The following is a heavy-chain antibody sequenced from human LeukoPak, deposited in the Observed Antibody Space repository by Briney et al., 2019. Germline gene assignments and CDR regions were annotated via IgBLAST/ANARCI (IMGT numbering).Heavy chain of an antibody. V-gene: IGHV1-45*02. CDR3: ARSPFSGDDDAFDI. Sequence: SVKVSCKASGYTFTYRYLHWVRQAPGQALEWMGWITPLNGNTNYAQQFQDRVTITRDRSRNTVYMELNSLRFEDTAMYYCARSPFSGDDDAFDIWGQGTMVTVSS. CDR2: ITPLNGNT. J-gene: IGHJ3*02. D-gene: IGHD5-12*01. CDR1: GYTFTYRY.